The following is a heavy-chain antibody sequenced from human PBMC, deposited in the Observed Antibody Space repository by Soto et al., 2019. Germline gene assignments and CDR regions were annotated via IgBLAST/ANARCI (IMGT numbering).Heavy chain of an antibody. D-gene: IGHD3-22*01. V-gene: IGHV1-69*13. Sequence: SVKVSCKASVGTFSSYAISWVRQAPGQGLEWMGGIIPIFGTANYAQKFQGRVTITADESTSTAYMELSSLRSEDTAVYYCARVGSSGYGWFDPWGQGTLVTVSS. CDR2: IIPIFGTA. J-gene: IGHJ5*02. CDR1: VGTFSSYA. CDR3: ARVGSSGYGWFDP.